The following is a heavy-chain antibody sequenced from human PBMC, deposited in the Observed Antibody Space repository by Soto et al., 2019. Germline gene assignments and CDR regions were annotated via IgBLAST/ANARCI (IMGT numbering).Heavy chain of an antibody. CDR3: ARDGPYYYASRMDV. Sequence: EVQLVESGGGLVQPGGSLRLSCVASGIPVSSNYMTWVRQAPGEGLEWVSVLHSGGDTYYANSVKGRFTISRHDSTNTLYLQMNSLTPEDTAVYYCARDGPYYYASRMDVWGQGTTVTVSS. CDR2: LHSGGDT. CDR1: GIPVSSNY. J-gene: IGHJ6*02. V-gene: IGHV3-53*04. D-gene: IGHD3-10*01.